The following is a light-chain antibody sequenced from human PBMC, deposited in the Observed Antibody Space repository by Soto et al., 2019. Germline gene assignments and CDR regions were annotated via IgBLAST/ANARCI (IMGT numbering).Light chain of an antibody. V-gene: IGLV2-14*03. Sequence: QSVLTQPASVSGSPGRSITVSCTGTSSDVGGYNYVAWYQHHPGKAPKLIIYDVSDRPSGVSNRFSGSKSGNTASLTISGLQAEDEADYYCTSYTSSSTLVFGGGTKLTVL. CDR1: SSDVGGYNY. CDR2: DVS. CDR3: TSYTSSSTLV. J-gene: IGLJ2*01.